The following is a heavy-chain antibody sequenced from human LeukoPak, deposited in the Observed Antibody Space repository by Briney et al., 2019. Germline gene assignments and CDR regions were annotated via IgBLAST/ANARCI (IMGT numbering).Heavy chain of an antibody. CDR2: IIPIFGTA. Sequence: ASVKVSCLASGGTFSSYAISWVRQAAGQGLEWMGGIIPIFGTANYAQKFQGRVTITADKSTSTAYMELSSVRSEDTAVYYCAGGTYYYGSGSYYRKRYYYYGMDVWGKGTTVTVSS. J-gene: IGHJ6*04. V-gene: IGHV1-69*06. CDR1: GGTFSSYA. CDR3: AGGTYYYGSGSYYRKRYYYYGMDV. D-gene: IGHD3-10*01.